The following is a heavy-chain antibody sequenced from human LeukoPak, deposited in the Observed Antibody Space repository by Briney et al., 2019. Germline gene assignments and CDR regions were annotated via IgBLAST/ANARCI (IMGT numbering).Heavy chain of an antibody. V-gene: IGHV4-31*03. CDR3: ARSSGYYYYGMDV. Sequence: SETLSLTCTVSGGSISSGGYYWSWIRQHPGKGLEWIGYIYYSGSTYYNPSLKSRVTISVDTSKNQFSLKLSSVTAADTAVYYCARSSGYYYYGMDVWGQGTTDTVSS. CDR1: GGSISSGGYY. CDR2: IYYSGST. J-gene: IGHJ6*02. D-gene: IGHD3-10*01.